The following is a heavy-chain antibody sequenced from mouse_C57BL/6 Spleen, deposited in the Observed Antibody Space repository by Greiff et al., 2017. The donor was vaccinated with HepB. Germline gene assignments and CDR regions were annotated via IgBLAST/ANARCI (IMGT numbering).Heavy chain of an antibody. D-gene: IGHD2-2*01. Sequence: QVQLKQPGAELVMPGASVKLSCKASGYTFTSYWMHWVKQRPGQGLEWIGEIDPSDSYTNYNQKFKGKSTLTVDKSSSTAYMQLSSLTSEDSAVYYCARYGYDEAYWGQGTLVTVSA. CDR3: ARYGYDEAY. CDR1: GYTFTSYW. CDR2: IDPSDSYT. J-gene: IGHJ3*01. V-gene: IGHV1-69*01.